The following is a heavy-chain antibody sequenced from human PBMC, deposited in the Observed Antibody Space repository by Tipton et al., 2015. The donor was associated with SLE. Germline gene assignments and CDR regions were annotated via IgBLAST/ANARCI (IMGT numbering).Heavy chain of an antibody. CDR1: GDSISSGIYY. CDR2: IYTSGST. J-gene: IGHJ4*02. CDR3: ARLPDYFDH. Sequence: TLSLTCTVSGDSISSGIYYWSWIRQPAGEGLEWIGHIYTSGSTHYSPSLESRVTMSVDTSKNQFSLELTSVTAADTAVYYCARLPDYFDHWGQGALVTVSS. V-gene: IGHV4-61*09.